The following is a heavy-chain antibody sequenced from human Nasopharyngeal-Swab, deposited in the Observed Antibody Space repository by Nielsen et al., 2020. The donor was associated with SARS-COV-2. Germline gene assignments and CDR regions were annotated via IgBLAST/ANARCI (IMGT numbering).Heavy chain of an antibody. Sequence: SETLSLTCTVSGGSISSGGYYWSWTRQHPGKGLEWIGYIYYSGSTYYNPSLKSRVTISVDTSKNQFSLKLSSVTAADTAVYYCARVRSITMIVVVIVEAFDIWGQGTMVTVSS. CDR3: ARVRSITMIVVVIVEAFDI. CDR1: GGSISSGGYY. V-gene: IGHV4-31*03. J-gene: IGHJ3*02. CDR2: IYYSGST. D-gene: IGHD3-22*01.